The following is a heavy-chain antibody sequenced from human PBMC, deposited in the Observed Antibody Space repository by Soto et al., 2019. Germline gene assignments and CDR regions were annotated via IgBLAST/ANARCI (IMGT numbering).Heavy chain of an antibody. CDR1: GFSFSSFA. CDR2: ISGSGSIT. Sequence: EVQLLESGGGLVQPGGSLRLSCAASGFSFSSFAMNWVRQAPGKGLEWVSTISGSGSITQYVDSVKGRFTISRDNSKDTLFLQMNSLRDEDTAMYFCAKGSQVFYYYYMAVWGKGTTVTVSS. J-gene: IGHJ6*03. V-gene: IGHV3-23*01. CDR3: AKGSQVFYYYYMAV. D-gene: IGHD2-8*01.